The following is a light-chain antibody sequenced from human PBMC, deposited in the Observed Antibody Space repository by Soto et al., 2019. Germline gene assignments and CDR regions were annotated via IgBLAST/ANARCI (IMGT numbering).Light chain of an antibody. J-gene: IGKJ1*01. Sequence: ETVLPQSPATLSLSPGESATLSCRASRSISTYLAWYQQKPGQAPRLLIYEALNRATGIPARFSGSGSGTDFTLTISSLEPEDFAVYYGHQYGSSPQTFGQGTKVDIK. CDR1: RSISTY. V-gene: IGKV3-11*01. CDR3: HQYGSSPQT. CDR2: EAL.